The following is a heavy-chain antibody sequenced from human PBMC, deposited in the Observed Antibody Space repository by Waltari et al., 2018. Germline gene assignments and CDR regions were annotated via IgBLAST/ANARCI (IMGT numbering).Heavy chain of an antibody. V-gene: IGHV1-2*02. Sequence: QVQLVQSGAEVKKPGASVKVSCKASGYTFTGYYMHWVRQAPGQGLEWMGWINPNSGGTNYAQKFQGRGTMTRDTSISTAYRELSRLRSDDTAVYYCARAIDYGDYEQGWFDPWGQGTLVTVSS. CDR3: ARAIDYGDYEQGWFDP. D-gene: IGHD4-17*01. CDR1: GYTFTGYY. CDR2: INPNSGGT. J-gene: IGHJ5*02.